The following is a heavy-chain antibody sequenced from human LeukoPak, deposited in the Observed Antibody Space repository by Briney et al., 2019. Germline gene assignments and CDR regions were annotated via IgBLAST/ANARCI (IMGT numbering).Heavy chain of an antibody. CDR3: AREWGRAYYYYVDV. Sequence: EPSETLSLTCAVYGGSFSGYYWSWIRQPPGKGLEWIGEINHSGSTNYNPSLKSRVTISVDTSKNQFSLKLSSVTAADTAVYYCAREWGRAYYYYVDVWGKGTTVTVSS. CDR1: GGSFSGYY. J-gene: IGHJ6*03. CDR2: INHSGST. V-gene: IGHV4-34*01. D-gene: IGHD6-13*01.